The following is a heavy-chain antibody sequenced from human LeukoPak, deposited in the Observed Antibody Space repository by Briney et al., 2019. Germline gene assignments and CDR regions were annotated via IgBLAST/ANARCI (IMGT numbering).Heavy chain of an antibody. V-gene: IGHV3-21*01. Sequence: GGSLRLSCAASGFTISSYSMNWVRQAAGKGLEWISSISSSSSYIYYADSVKGRFTISRDNAKNSLYLQMNSLRAEDTAVYYCARDSRGMWLRLIRYYYYYYMDVWGKGTTVTVSS. J-gene: IGHJ6*03. D-gene: IGHD5-12*01. CDR1: GFTISSYS. CDR2: ISSSSSYI. CDR3: ARDSRGMWLRLIRYYYYYYMDV.